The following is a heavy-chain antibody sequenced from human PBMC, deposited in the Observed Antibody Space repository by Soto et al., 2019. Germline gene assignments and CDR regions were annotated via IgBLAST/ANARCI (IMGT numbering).Heavy chain of an antibody. V-gene: IGHV5-51*01. D-gene: IGHD2-2*01. Sequence: GESLKISCKGSGYSFTSYWIGWVRQMPGKGLEWMGIIYPGDSDTRYSPSFQGQVTISADKSISTAYLQWSSLKASDTAMYYCASTFVVVPAAMFGDAFDIWGQGTMVTVSS. CDR2: IYPGDSDT. J-gene: IGHJ3*02. CDR3: ASTFVVVPAAMFGDAFDI. CDR1: GYSFTSYW.